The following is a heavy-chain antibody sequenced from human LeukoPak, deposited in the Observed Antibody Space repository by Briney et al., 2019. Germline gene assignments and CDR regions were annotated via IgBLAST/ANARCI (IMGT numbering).Heavy chain of an antibody. CDR2: IGTAGDT. V-gene: IGHV3-13*01. D-gene: IGHD3-22*01. J-gene: IGHJ4*02. Sequence: GGSLRLSCAASGFTFSSYDMHWVRQATGKGLEWVSAIGTAGDTYYPGSVKGRFTISRENAKNSLYLQMNSLRAGDTAVYYCARGGTYYYDSSGYYSFDYWGQGTLVTVSS. CDR3: ARGGTYYYDSSGYYSFDY. CDR1: GFTFSSYD.